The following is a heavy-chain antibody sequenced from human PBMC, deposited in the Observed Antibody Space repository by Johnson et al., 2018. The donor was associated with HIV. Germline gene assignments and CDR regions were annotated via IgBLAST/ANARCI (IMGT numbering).Heavy chain of an antibody. D-gene: IGHD6-19*01. CDR3: AKGLWLTPDVFDV. CDR2: IGWDGGSR. J-gene: IGHJ3*01. Sequence: VQLVESGGVVVQPGGSLRLSCAASGFTFDAYTMYWVRQPPGKGLEWVSLIGWDGGSRYYVASVMGRFTISRDNTKNLLYLQMKSLIAEDTTVYYCAKGLWLTPDVFDVWGQGTMVTVSS. CDR1: GFTFDAYT. V-gene: IGHV3-43*01.